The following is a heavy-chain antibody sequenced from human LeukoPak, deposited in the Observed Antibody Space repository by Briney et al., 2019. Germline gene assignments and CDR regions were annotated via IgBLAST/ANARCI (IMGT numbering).Heavy chain of an antibody. D-gene: IGHD3-22*01. CDR1: GFTFSSYG. CDR3: ARDYYDSSGYYSLSNWFDP. V-gene: IGHV3-33*01. Sequence: PGGSLRLSCAASGFTFSSYGMHWVRQAPGKGLEWVAVIWYDGSNKYYADSVKGRFTISRDNSKNTLYLQMNSLRAEDTAVYYCARDYYDSSGYYSLSNWFDPWGQGTLVTVSS. CDR2: IWYDGSNK. J-gene: IGHJ5*02.